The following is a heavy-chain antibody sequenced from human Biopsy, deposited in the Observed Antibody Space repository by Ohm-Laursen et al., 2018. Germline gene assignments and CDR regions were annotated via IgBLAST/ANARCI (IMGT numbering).Heavy chain of an antibody. CDR3: ARATNSTGWPYYYFYGMDV. D-gene: IGHD2/OR15-2a*01. CDR2: IYYSGST. V-gene: IGHV4-59*01. CDR1: GGSISSDY. J-gene: IGHJ6*02. Sequence: PGTLSLPCTVSGGSISSDYWSWIRQTPGKGLEWIGYIYYSGSTNYNPSLKSRVTISVDTSKNQFSLRLNSVTAADTAVYYCARATNSTGWPYYYFYGMDVWGQGTTVTVSS.